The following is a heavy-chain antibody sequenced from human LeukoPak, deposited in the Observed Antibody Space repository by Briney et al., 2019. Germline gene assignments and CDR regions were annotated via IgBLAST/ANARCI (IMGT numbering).Heavy chain of an antibody. V-gene: IGHV3-53*01. CDR1: GFTVSSNY. CDR3: GRVGVVVLANCFDP. Sequence: GGSLRLSYAASGFTVSSNYMSWVRQAPGKGLEWVSVIYSGGSTYYSDSVKGRFTISRDNSKNTLYLQMNSLRAEDTAVYYCGRVGVVVLANCFDPWGQGTLVTVSS. D-gene: IGHD2-2*01. J-gene: IGHJ5*02. CDR2: IYSGGST.